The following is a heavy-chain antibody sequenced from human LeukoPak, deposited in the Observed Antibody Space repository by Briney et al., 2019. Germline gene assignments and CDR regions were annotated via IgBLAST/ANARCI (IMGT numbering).Heavy chain of an antibody. CDR3: AKGRGSSARYYFDY. CDR1: GFTFDDYA. CDR2: ISWNSGSI. D-gene: IGHD1-26*01. Sequence: GGSLRLSCAASGFTFDDYAMHWVRQAPGKGLEWASGISWNSGSIGYADSVKGRFTISRDNAKNSLYLQMNSLRAEDTALYYCAKGRGSSARYYFDYWGQGTLVTVSS. J-gene: IGHJ4*02. V-gene: IGHV3-9*01.